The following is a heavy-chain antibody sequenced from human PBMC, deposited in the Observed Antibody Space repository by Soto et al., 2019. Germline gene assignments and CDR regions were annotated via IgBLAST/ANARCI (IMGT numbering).Heavy chain of an antibody. J-gene: IGHJ6*02. CDR2: INAGNGNT. D-gene: IGHD3-10*01. CDR3: ARDRVTMVRGGMDV. CDR1: GYTFTTYA. Sequence: SVKVSCKASGYTFTTYAMHWVRQAPGQRLEWMGWINAGNGNTKYSQKFQGRVTITRDTSASTAYMELSSLRSEDTAVYYCARDRVTMVRGGMDVWGQGTTVTVSS. V-gene: IGHV1-3*01.